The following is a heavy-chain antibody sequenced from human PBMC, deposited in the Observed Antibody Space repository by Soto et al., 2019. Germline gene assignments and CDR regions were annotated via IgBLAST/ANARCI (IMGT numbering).Heavy chain of an antibody. V-gene: IGHV3-30*18. D-gene: IGHD1-26*01. CDR3: AKGLLAIVGTTLPRDACNI. CDR1: GFSFTTYV. J-gene: IGHJ3*02. CDR2: ISHDGSYK. Sequence: GGSLRLSCAASGFSFTTYVMHWVRQAPGKGLEWVAVISHDGSYKYYGDAVKGRFTISRDTSKNAVYLEMNSLRPEDTAVYYCAKGLLAIVGTTLPRDACNIWGQGTMVTVSS.